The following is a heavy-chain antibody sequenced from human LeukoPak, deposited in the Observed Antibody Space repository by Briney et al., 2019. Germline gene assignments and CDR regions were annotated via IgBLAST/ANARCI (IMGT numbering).Heavy chain of an antibody. Sequence: GGSLRLSCAASGFTFSNYGMNWVRQAPGKGLEWVLGISGNGGITYNADSVEGRFTISRGNSKNTLYLQMNSLRAEDTALYYCAKQCDYGGNYYFDYWGQGTLVTVSS. CDR3: AKQCDYGGNYYFDY. V-gene: IGHV3-23*01. CDR1: GFTFSNYG. CDR2: ISGNGGIT. D-gene: IGHD4-23*01. J-gene: IGHJ4*02.